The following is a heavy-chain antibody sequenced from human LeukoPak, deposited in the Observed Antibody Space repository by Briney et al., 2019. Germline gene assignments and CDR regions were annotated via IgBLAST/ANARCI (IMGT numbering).Heavy chain of an antibody. J-gene: IGHJ6*03. Sequence: PSETLSLTCTVSGGSISSADYYWSWIRQPPGKGLEWIGYIYYSGSTYYNPSLKSRVTISVDTSKNQFSLKLSSVTAADTAVYYCASTYYGSGFYYYYMDVWGKGTTVTVPS. D-gene: IGHD3-10*01. CDR3: ASTYYGSGFYYYYMDV. CDR1: GGSISSADYY. CDR2: IYYSGST. V-gene: IGHV4-30-4*08.